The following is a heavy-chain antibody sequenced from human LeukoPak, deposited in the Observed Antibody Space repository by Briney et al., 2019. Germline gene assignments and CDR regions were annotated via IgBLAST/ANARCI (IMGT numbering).Heavy chain of an antibody. CDR3: AKGSRASNAWGYDVLTGYYIIPPDAFDI. CDR1: GFTFDDYA. CDR2: ISWNSGRI. J-gene: IGHJ3*02. Sequence: GRSLRLSCAASGFTFDDYAMHWVRQAPGKGLEWVSGISWNSGRIAYADSVKGRFTISRDNAKNSLYLQMNSLRAEDTALYYCAKGSRASNAWGYDVLTGYYIIPPDAFDIWGQGTMVTVSS. V-gene: IGHV3-9*01. D-gene: IGHD3-9*01.